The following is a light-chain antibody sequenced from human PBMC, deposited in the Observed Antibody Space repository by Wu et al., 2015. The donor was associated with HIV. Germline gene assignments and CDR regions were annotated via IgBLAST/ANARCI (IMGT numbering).Light chain of an antibody. CDR1: QSINNF. V-gene: IGKV1-39*01. J-gene: IGKJ1*01. CDR3: QQSYSTLPWT. CDR2: AAS. Sequence: DIQMTQSPSSLSASVGDRVTITCRASQSINNFLNWYQQKPGTAPKLLISAASNLQSGVPSRFSGSGSGTDFTLTISGLQPEDFATYYCQQSYSTLPWTFGQGTKVEIK.